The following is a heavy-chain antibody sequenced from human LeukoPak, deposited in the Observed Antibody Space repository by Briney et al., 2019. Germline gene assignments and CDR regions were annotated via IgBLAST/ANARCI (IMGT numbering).Heavy chain of an antibody. D-gene: IGHD1-26*01. CDR3: ATISGSFEYLDY. CDR1: GFTFSSYA. Sequence: PGGSLRLSCAASGFTFSSYAMHWVRQAPGKGLEWVAVISYDGSNKYYADSVKGRFTISRDNSKNTLYLQMNSLRVDDTAAYYCATISGSFEYLDYWGQGTLVTVSS. V-gene: IGHV3-30-3*01. J-gene: IGHJ4*02. CDR2: ISYDGSNK.